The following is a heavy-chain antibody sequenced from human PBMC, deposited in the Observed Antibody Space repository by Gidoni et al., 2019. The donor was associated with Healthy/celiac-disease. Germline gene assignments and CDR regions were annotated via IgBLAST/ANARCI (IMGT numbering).Heavy chain of an antibody. V-gene: IGHV3-21*01. J-gene: IGHJ5*02. CDR2: ISSSSSYI. CDR1: GFTFSRYS. D-gene: IGHD1-7*01. CDR3: ARGPTGTTSLNWFDP. Sequence: EVPLVESGGGLVKPGGSLRLSCAASGFTFSRYSMNWVRQAPGKGLDWVSSISSSSSYIYYADSVKGRFTISRDNAKNSLYLQMNSLRAEDTAVYYCARGPTGTTSLNWFDPWGQGTLVTVSS.